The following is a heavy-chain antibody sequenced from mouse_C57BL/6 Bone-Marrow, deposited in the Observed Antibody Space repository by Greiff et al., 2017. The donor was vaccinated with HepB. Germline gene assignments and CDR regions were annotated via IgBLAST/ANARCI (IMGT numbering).Heavy chain of an antibody. J-gene: IGHJ2*01. D-gene: IGHD2-5*01. CDR3: ARWMGDSNYLDY. Sequence: QVQLKESGAELMKPGASVKLSCKATGYTFTGYWIVWVTQRTGHGLEWIGEILPGSGSTNYNEKFKGKATLTADTSSTTAYMQLRSLTTENTAIFFSARWMGDSNYLDYWRQGATLTVSS. CDR1: GYTFTGYW. CDR2: ILPGSGST. V-gene: IGHV1-9*01.